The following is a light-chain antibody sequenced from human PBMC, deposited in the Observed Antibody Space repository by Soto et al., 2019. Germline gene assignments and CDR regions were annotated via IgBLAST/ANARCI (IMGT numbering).Light chain of an antibody. CDR2: DAS. Sequence: EIVLTQSPATLSLSPGDRATISCRASQNVSSYLAWYQQKPGQPPRLLIYDASNRATGIPARFSGSGSETDFTLTISSLEPEDFAVYYCQQRSDWPPITFGQGTRLEIK. CDR1: QNVSSY. V-gene: IGKV3-11*01. J-gene: IGKJ5*01. CDR3: QQRSDWPPIT.